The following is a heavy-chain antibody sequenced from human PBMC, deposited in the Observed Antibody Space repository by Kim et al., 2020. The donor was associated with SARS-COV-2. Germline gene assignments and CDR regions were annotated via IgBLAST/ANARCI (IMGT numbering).Heavy chain of an antibody. V-gene: IGHV1-24*01. J-gene: IGHJ5*02. CDR3: ATTQAYSRANWFDP. CDR2: FDPEDGET. CDR1: GFTLTELS. D-gene: IGHD4-4*01. Sequence: ASVKVSCKVSGFTLTELSMHWVRQAPGKGLEWMGGFDPEDGETIYAQRFQGRVTMTADTSTDTAYMELSSLRSEDTAVYYCATTQAYSRANWFDPWGQGTLVTVSS.